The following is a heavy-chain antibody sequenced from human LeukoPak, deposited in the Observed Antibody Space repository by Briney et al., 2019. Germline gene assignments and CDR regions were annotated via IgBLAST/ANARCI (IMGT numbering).Heavy chain of an antibody. V-gene: IGHV4-4*02. Sequence: PSETLSLTCAVSGGSLSSSNWWSWVRQPPGKGLEWIGEIYHSGSTNYNPSLKSRVTISVDKSKNQFSLKLSSVTAADTAVYYCARDPKNCSGGSCYWAFDPWGQGTLVTVSS. CDR3: ARDPKNCSGGSCYWAFDP. D-gene: IGHD2-15*01. CDR2: IYHSGST. CDR1: GGSLSSSNW. J-gene: IGHJ5*02.